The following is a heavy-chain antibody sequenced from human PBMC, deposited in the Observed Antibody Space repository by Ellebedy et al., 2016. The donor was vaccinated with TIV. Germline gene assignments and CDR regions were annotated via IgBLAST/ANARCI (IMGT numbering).Heavy chain of an antibody. D-gene: IGHD6-13*01. CDR3: ARRQTGIAAAGTGWFDP. CDR2: IYYSGST. J-gene: IGHJ5*02. Sequence: MPSETLSLTCTVSGGSISSYYWSWIRQPPGKGLEWIGYIYYSGSTNYNPSLKSPVTISVDTSKNQFSLTLSSVTAADTAVYSCARRQTGIAAAGTGWFDPWGQGTLVTVSS. V-gene: IGHV4-59*01. CDR1: GGSISSYY.